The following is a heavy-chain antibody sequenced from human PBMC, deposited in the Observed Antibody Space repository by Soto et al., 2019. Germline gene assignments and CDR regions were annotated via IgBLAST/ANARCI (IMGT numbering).Heavy chain of an antibody. CDR1: AYGFTSYW. V-gene: IGHV5-51*01. Sequence: GESLKISWKGAAYGFTSYWIGWVRQMPGKGLEWMGIIYPGDSDTRYSPSFQGQVTISADKSISTAYLQWSSLKASDTAMYYCARQASTIFGVVKDYYYYYGMDVWGQGTTVTVSS. J-gene: IGHJ6*02. D-gene: IGHD3-3*01. CDR2: IYPGDSDT. CDR3: ARQASTIFGVVKDYYYYYGMDV.